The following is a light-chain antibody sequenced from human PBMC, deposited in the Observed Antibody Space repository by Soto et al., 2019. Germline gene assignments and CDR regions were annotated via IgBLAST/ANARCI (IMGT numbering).Light chain of an antibody. CDR2: AES. Sequence: YLNWYQHKTGQAPHLLIYAESTLQAGVPSRFRGSGSGTDLNLTISSLQPEDSATYVCQKLNSYPQTCGQGTRLEIK. CDR3: QKLNSYPQT. CDR1: Y. J-gene: IGKJ5*01. V-gene: IGKV1-9*01.